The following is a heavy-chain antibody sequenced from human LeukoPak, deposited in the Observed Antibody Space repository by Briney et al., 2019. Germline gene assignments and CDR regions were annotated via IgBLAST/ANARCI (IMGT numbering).Heavy chain of an antibody. CDR2: ISANGDNT. V-gene: IGHV3-64D*06. CDR1: GFTFSGSA. Sequence: PGGSLRLSCSASGFTFSGSAMHWVRQAPGKGPEFVSDISANGDNTYYGDSVKVRFTISRDNSKNTVHLQMSSLSPEDTAVYYCVRDLTWGQGTLVIVSS. J-gene: IGHJ5*02. CDR3: VRDLT.